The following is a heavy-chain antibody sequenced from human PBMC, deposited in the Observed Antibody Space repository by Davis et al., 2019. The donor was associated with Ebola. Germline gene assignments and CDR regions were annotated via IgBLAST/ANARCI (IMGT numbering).Heavy chain of an antibody. J-gene: IGHJ6*03. CDR3: ARVDRMYYYDNDGSGYNYYYYMDV. Sequence: MPGGSLKLSCAASGFTFSSYAMNWVRQAPGKGLEWIGQITHGGSTNYNPSLKSRVTISGDTSKNQFSLRLSSVTAADTAVYYCARVDRMYYYDNDGSGYNYYYYMDVWGEGTTVTVSS. CDR2: ITHGGST. D-gene: IGHD3-22*01. V-gene: IGHV4-34*01. CDR1: GFTFSSYA.